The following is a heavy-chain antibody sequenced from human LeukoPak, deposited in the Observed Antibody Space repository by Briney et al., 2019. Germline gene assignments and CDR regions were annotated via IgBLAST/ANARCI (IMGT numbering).Heavy chain of an antibody. CDR2: INHSGST. V-gene: IGHV4-39*07. CDR3: ERGPRGNWNYGRIDY. D-gene: IGHD1-7*01. J-gene: IGHJ4*02. Sequence: PSETLSLTCTVSGGSISSSSYYWSWIRQPPGKGLEWIGEINHSGSTNYNPSLKSRVTISVDTSKNQFSLKLSSVTAADTAVYYCERGPRGNWNYGRIDYWGQGTLVTVSS. CDR1: GGSISSSSYY.